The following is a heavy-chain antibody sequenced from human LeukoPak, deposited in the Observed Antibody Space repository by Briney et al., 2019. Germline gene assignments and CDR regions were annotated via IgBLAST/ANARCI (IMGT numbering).Heavy chain of an antibody. CDR3: ARVRGQQLEYFDL. D-gene: IGHD6-13*01. CDR2: SYYTGSI. V-gene: IGHV4-39*07. Sequence: SETLSLTCTVSGGSITTNTSYWGWIRQPPGKGLEWIGSSYYTGSIHHNPSLKSRVIISVDTSKNQFSLKLNSVIAADTAVYYCARVRGQQLEYFDLWGRGTLVTVSS. J-gene: IGHJ2*01. CDR1: GGSITTNTSY.